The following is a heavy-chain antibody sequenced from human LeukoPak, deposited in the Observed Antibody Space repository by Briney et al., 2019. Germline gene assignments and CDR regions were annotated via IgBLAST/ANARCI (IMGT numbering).Heavy chain of an antibody. CDR2: INHSGST. V-gene: IGHV4-34*01. CDR3: ASAFSGSYRIDY. J-gene: IGHJ4*02. D-gene: IGHD3-16*02. CDR1: GGSFSGYY. Sequence: SETLSLTCAVYGGSFSGYYWSWIRQPPGKGLERIGEINHSGSTNYNPSLKSRVTISVDTSKNQFSLKLSSVTAADTAVYYCASAFSGSYRIDYWGQGTLVTVSS.